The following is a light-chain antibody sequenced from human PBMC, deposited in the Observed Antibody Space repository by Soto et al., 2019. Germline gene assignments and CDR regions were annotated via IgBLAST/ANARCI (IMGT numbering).Light chain of an antibody. Sequence: DIQMTQSPSSLSASVEDRVIITCRASQSISNHLNWYQQKPGKAPKVLIYAASSLQSGVPSRFSGSGSGTGFTLTISSLQPEDFATYFCQQSYNMPWTFGQGTKVDIK. J-gene: IGKJ1*01. V-gene: IGKV1-39*01. CDR3: QQSYNMPWT. CDR2: AAS. CDR1: QSISNH.